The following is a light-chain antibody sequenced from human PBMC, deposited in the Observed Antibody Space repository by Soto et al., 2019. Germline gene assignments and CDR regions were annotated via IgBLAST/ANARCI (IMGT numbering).Light chain of an antibody. Sequence: DIVMTQSPVTLSVSPGESATLSCRASQNIESNLAWSQQKPGQSPRLLIYTASTRASGTPARFSGSGYGTEFTLTISSLQSEDSAVYYCQQCNNWPPLTFGGGTKVEIK. V-gene: IGKV3-15*01. CDR2: TAS. CDR1: QNIESN. J-gene: IGKJ4*01. CDR3: QQCNNWPPLT.